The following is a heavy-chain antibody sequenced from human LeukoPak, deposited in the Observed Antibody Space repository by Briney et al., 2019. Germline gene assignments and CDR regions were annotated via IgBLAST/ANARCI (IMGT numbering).Heavy chain of an antibody. J-gene: IGHJ4*02. D-gene: IGHD3-22*01. CDR3: ARTYDSSGYGLDY. CDR1: GGSISSGGYY. V-gene: IGHV4-30-4*08. Sequence: PSQTLSLTCTVSGGSISSGGYYWSWIRQHPGKGLEWIGYIYYSGSTYYNPSLKSRVTISVDTSKNQFSLKLSSVTAADTAVYYCARTYDSSGYGLDYWGQGTLVTVSS. CDR2: IYYSGST.